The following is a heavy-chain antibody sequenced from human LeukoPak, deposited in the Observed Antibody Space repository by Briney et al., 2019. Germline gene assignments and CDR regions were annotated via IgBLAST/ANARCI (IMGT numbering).Heavy chain of an antibody. V-gene: IGHV1-2*02. CDR1: GYTFTGYY. Sequence: GAPVKVSCKASGYTFTGYYMHWVRQAPGQRLEWMGWINPNSGGTNYAQKFQGRVTMTRDTSISTAYMELSRLRSDDTAVYYCARTSGEGYDYVWGSYRYTDFDYWGQGTLVTVSS. CDR2: INPNSGGT. CDR3: ARTSGEGYDYVWGSYRYTDFDY. D-gene: IGHD3-16*02. J-gene: IGHJ4*02.